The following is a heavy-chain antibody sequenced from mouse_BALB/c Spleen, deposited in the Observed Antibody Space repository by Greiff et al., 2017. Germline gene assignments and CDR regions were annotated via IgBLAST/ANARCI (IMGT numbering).Heavy chain of an antibody. V-gene: IGHV5-17*02. CDR3: ARGDYCDY. CDR1: GFTFSSFG. CDR2: ISSGSSTI. Sequence: EVQLVESGGGLVQPGGSRKLSCAASGFTFSSFGMHWVRQAPEKGLEWVAYISSGSSTIYYADTVKGRFTISRDNPKNTLFLQMTSLRSEDTAMYYCARGDYCDYWGQGTTLTVSS. J-gene: IGHJ2*01.